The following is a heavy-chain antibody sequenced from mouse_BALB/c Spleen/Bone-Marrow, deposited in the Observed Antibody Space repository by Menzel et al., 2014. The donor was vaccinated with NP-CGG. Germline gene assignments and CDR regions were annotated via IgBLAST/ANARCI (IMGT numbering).Heavy chain of an antibody. V-gene: IGHV2-6-4*01. CDR1: GFSLSRYS. CDR2: IWGGGST. J-gene: IGHJ4*01. D-gene: IGHD2-1*01. Sequence: VQLVESGPGLVAPSQSLSITCTVSGFSLSRYSVHWVRQPPGKGLEWPGMIWGGGSTDYNSALKSRLIISKDNSKSXVFLKMNSLRTDDTAMYYCARIYGNFEAMDYWGQGTSVTGSS. CDR3: ARIYGNFEAMDY.